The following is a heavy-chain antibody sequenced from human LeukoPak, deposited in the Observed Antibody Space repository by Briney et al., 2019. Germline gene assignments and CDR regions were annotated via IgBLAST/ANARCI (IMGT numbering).Heavy chain of an antibody. D-gene: IGHD4-17*01. CDR1: GYSFTSYW. V-gene: IGHV5-51*01. CDR3: ARGIDDYGDSEYYFDY. J-gene: IGHJ4*02. CDR2: IYPGDSDT. Sequence: GESLKISCKGSGYSFTSYWIDWVRQMPGKGLEWMGIIYPGDSDTRYSPSFQGQVTISADKSISTAYLQWSSLKASDTAMYYCARGIDDYGDSEYYFDYWGQGTLVTVSS.